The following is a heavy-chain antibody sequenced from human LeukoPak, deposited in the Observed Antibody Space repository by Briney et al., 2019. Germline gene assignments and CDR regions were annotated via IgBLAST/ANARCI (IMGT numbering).Heavy chain of an antibody. CDR1: GGSISSTNYY. V-gene: IGHV4-39*01. CDR3: AHFRGGAFDC. CDR2: IYYSGST. Sequence: PSEPLSLTCTASGGSISSTNYYWGWIRQPPGKGLEGIGSIYYSGSTYYNPSLKSRVTIFVDTSKDQFSLTLSPVTAADTAVYYCAHFRGGAFDCGGQGTMVTVS. D-gene: IGHD3-16*01. J-gene: IGHJ3*01.